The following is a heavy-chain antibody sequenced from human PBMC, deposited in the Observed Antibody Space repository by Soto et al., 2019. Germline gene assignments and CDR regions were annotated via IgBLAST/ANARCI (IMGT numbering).Heavy chain of an antibody. Sequence: PSETLSLTCTVSGGSISSSSYYWGWIRQPPGKGLEWIGSIYYGGRTYYNPSLKSRVSISVDTSKNQFSLKLSSVTAADTAVYYGARPRDNLIFSLPGWFDSWGLGTLVTVSS. J-gene: IGHJ5*01. CDR1: GGSISSSSYY. CDR2: IYYGGRT. V-gene: IGHV4-39*01. D-gene: IGHD3-9*01. CDR3: ARPRDNLIFSLPGWFDS.